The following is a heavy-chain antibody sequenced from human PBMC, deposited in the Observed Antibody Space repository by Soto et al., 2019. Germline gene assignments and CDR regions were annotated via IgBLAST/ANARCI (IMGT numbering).Heavy chain of an antibody. D-gene: IGHD3-3*01. CDR2: ISGSGGST. J-gene: IGHJ4*02. CDR3: AKKDDFWSGFTDY. Sequence: GGSLRLSCAASGFTFSSYAMSWVRQAPGKGLEWVSAISGSGGSTYYADSVKGRFTISRDNSKNTLYLQMNSLRAEDTAVSYWAKKDDFWSGFTDYWGQGTLVTVSS. V-gene: IGHV3-23*01. CDR1: GFTFSSYA.